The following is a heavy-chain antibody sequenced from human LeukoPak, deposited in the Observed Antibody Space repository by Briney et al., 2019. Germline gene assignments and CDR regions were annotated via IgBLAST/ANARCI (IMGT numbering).Heavy chain of an antibody. CDR1: GFTVSSNY. D-gene: IGHD6-19*01. CDR2: VSGSGGST. Sequence: PGGSLRLSCAASGFTVSSNYMSWVRQAPGKGLEWVSAVSGSGGSTYYADSVKGRFTISRDNSKNTLYLQMNSLRAEDTAVYYCAKQPWEQWLVPFDYWGQGTLVTVSS. J-gene: IGHJ4*02. V-gene: IGHV3-23*01. CDR3: AKQPWEQWLVPFDY.